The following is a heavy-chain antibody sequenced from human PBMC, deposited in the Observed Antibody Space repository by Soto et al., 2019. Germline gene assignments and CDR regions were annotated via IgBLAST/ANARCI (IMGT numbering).Heavy chain of an antibody. J-gene: IGHJ6*02. CDR2: IRSKAYGGTT. Sequence: GGSLRLSCTASGFTFGDYAMSWVRQAPGKGLEWVGFIRSKAYGGTTEYAASVKGRFTISRDDSKSIAYLQMNSLKTEDTAVYYCTRADIVVVPAAVNYYYYGMDVWGQGTTVTVSS. V-gene: IGHV3-49*04. CDR3: TRADIVVVPAAVNYYYYGMDV. D-gene: IGHD2-2*01. CDR1: GFTFGDYA.